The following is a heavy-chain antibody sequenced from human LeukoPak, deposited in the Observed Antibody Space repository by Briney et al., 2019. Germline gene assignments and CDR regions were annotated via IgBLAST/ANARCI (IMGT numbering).Heavy chain of an antibody. D-gene: IGHD4-23*01. CDR1: GGSFSGYY. J-gene: IGHJ5*02. CDR2: INHSGST. CDR3: ARGITTVVTLNWFDP. V-gene: IGHV4-34*01. Sequence: PSETLSLTFAVYGGSFSGYYWSWIRQPPGKGLEWIWEINHSGSTNYNPSLKSRVTISVDTYKNQFSLKLSSVTAADTAVYYCARGITTVVTLNWFDPWGQGTLVTVSS.